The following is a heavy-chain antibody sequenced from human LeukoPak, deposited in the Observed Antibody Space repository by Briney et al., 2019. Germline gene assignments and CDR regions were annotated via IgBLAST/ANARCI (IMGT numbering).Heavy chain of an antibody. V-gene: IGHV4-39*01. CDR1: GGSISSSSYH. CDR3: ARLGAMAFFDY. CDR2: IYYSGST. Sequence: PSETLSLTCTVSGGSISSSSYHWGWIRQPPGKGLEWIGSIYYSGSTYYNPSLKSRVTISVDTSKNQFSLKLSSVTAADTAVYYCARLGAMAFFDYWGQGTLVTVSS. J-gene: IGHJ4*02. D-gene: IGHD1-26*01.